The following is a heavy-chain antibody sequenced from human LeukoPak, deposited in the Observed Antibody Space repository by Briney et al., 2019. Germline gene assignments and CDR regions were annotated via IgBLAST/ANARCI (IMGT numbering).Heavy chain of an antibody. CDR3: ARGVPHWDGAFDI. J-gene: IGHJ3*02. Sequence: PSETLSLTCTVSGGSISSSSYYWGWIRQPPGKGLEWIGSIYYSGSTYYNPSLKSRVTISVDTSKNQFSLKLSSVTAADTAVYYCARGVPHWDGAFDIWGQGTMVTVSS. CDR2: IYYSGST. D-gene: IGHD1-26*01. V-gene: IGHV4-39*07. CDR1: GGSISSSSYY.